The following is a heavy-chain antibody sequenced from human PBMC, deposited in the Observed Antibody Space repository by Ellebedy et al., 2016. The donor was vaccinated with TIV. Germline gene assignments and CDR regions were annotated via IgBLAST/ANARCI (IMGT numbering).Heavy chain of an antibody. J-gene: IGHJ4*02. CDR2: IYYSGST. V-gene: IGHV4-61*03. CDR1: GYSISSGYY. CDR3: ARRNQYYNSWYDY. D-gene: IGHD6-13*01. Sequence: SETLSLXCTVSGYSISSGYYWSWIRQPPGKGLEWIGYIYYSGSTNYNPSLKSRVTISVDTSKKHFSLKLSSVTAADTAVYYCARRNQYYNSWYDYWGQGTLVTVSS.